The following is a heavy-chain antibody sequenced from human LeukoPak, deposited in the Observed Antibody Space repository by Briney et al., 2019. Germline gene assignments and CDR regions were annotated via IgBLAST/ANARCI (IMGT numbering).Heavy chain of an antibody. CDR3: ARALNGYNSSPFDY. D-gene: IGHD6-13*01. V-gene: IGHV3-7*01. CDR1: GFTFSSYA. Sequence: GGSLRLSCAASGFTFSSYAMSWVRQAPGKGLEWVANVKQDGSAKYYVDSVKGRFTISRDNAKNSLYLQMNSLRAEDTAVYYCARALNGYNSSPFDYWGQGALVTVSS. CDR2: VKQDGSAK. J-gene: IGHJ4*02.